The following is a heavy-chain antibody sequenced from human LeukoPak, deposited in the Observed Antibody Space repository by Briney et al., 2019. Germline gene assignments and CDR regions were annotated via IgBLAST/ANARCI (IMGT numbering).Heavy chain of an antibody. Sequence: PSETLSLTCAVYGGSFSGYYWSWIRQPPGKGLEWIGEINHSGSTNYNPYLKSRGTISVDTSKNQFSLKLSSVTAADTAVYYWARKTVDYDFWSGYFAYWGQGPLVTVSS. J-gene: IGHJ4*02. CDR2: INHSGST. V-gene: IGHV4-34*01. CDR3: ARKTVDYDFWSGYFAY. D-gene: IGHD3-3*01. CDR1: GGSFSGYY.